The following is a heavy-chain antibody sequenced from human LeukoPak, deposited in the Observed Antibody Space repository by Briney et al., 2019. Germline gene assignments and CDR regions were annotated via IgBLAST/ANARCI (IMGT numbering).Heavy chain of an antibody. CDR2: IYYSGST. Sequence: PSETLSLTCTVSGGSISSYYWSWIRQPPGKGLEWIGYIYYSGSTNYNPSLKSRVTISVDTSKNQFSLKLTSVTAADTAVYYCAGKDYYGSGSYFYWGQGTLVTVSS. J-gene: IGHJ4*02. D-gene: IGHD3-10*01. CDR1: GGSISSYY. V-gene: IGHV4-59*12. CDR3: AGKDYYGSGSYFY.